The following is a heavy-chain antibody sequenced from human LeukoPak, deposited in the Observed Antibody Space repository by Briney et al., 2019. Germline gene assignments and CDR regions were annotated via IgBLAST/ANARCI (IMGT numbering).Heavy chain of an antibody. Sequence: SETLSLTCTVSGYSISSGYYWSWIRQPPGKGLEWIGYIYYSGSTNYNPSLKSRVTISVDTSKNQFSLKLSSVTAADTAVYYCARHGTEVDYWGQGTLVTVSS. CDR2: IYYSGST. CDR1: GYSISSGYY. CDR3: ARHGTEVDY. D-gene: IGHD1-1*01. V-gene: IGHV4-61*01. J-gene: IGHJ4*02.